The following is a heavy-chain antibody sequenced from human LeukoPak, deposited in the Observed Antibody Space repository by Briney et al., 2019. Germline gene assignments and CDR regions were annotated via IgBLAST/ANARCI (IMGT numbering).Heavy chain of an antibody. V-gene: IGHV1-24*01. CDR1: GYTLTELS. D-gene: IGHD6-13*01. J-gene: IGHJ4*02. CDR3: ATDLGIAAPFDY. Sequence: GASVKVSCKVSGYTLTELSMHWVRQAPGKGLEWMGGFDPEDGETIYAQKFQGRVTMTEDTSTDTAYMELSSLRPEDTAVYYCATDLGIAAPFDYWGQGTLVTVSS. CDR2: FDPEDGET.